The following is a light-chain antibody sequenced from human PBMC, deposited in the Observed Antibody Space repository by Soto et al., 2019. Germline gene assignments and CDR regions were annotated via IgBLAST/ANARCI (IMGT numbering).Light chain of an antibody. Sequence: EIQMTQSPSSLSASVGERVTITCRASQSIDSYLNWYQQKPGKAPKLLIYALSNLQSGVTSRFSGSGSGTDFSLTVSSLQPEDSATYYCQQTYSTPLYTFGQGTKLEIK. J-gene: IGKJ2*01. CDR1: QSIDSY. V-gene: IGKV1-39*01. CDR2: ALS. CDR3: QQTYSTPLYT.